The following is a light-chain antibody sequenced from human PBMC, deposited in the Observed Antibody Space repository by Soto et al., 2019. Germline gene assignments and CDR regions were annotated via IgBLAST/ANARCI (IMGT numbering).Light chain of an antibody. CDR3: QQYGASPWT. J-gene: IGKJ1*01. V-gene: IGKV3-20*01. Sequence: EIVLTQSPGTLSLSPGERATLSCRASQSVSSSYLAWYQHKPGQAPSLLIFDASRRATGIPDRFSGSGSGTDFTLTISRLEPEDFAVYYCQQYGASPWTFGQGTKVDI. CDR2: DAS. CDR1: QSVSSSY.